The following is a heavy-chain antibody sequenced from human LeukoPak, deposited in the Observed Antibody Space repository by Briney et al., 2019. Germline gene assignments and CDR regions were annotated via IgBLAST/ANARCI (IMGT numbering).Heavy chain of an antibody. V-gene: IGHV3-74*01. CDR1: GFTLSRYW. J-gene: IGHJ4*02. D-gene: IGHD3-16*01. Sequence: GGSLRLSCAASGFTLSRYWMHWVRQVPGKGLVWVSRIEPDGSRVTYADSLKGRFTMSRDYAKNTLYLQMNSLRAEDTAVYYCARDFAGGDDYWGQGTLVTVSS. CDR3: ARDFAGGDDY. CDR2: IEPDGSRV.